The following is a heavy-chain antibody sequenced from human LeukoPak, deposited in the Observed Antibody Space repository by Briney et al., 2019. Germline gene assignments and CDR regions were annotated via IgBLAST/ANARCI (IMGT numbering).Heavy chain of an antibody. J-gene: IGHJ4*02. CDR1: GFTFSDYY. Sequence: GGSLRLSCAASGFTFSDYYMSWIRQAPGKGLEWVSYISSSGSTIYYADSVKGRFTISRDNAKNSLYLQMNSLRAEDTAVYYCARDRRVYCSSTSCRVDYWGQGTLVTVSS. D-gene: IGHD2-2*01. CDR3: ARDRRVYCSSTSCRVDY. CDR2: ISSSGSTI. V-gene: IGHV3-11*04.